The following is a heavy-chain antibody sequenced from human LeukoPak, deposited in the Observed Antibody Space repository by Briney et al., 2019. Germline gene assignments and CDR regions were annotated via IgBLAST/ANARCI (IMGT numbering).Heavy chain of an antibody. CDR1: GYTFTSYA. V-gene: IGHV1-3*01. Sequence: ASVKVSCTASGYTFTSYAMHWVRQAPGQRLEWMGWINAGNGNTKYSQKFQGRVTITRDTSASTAYMELSSLRSEDTAVYYCARDIAGIYNWFDPWGQGTLVTVSS. D-gene: IGHD6-13*01. CDR3: ARDIAGIYNWFDP. CDR2: INAGNGNT. J-gene: IGHJ5*02.